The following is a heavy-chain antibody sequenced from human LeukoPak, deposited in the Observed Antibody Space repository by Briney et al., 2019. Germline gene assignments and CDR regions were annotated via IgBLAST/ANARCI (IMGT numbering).Heavy chain of an antibody. J-gene: IGHJ4*02. V-gene: IGHV3-7*01. CDR2: IKQDGSEK. Sequence: GGSLRLSCAASGFTFSSYWMSWVRQAPGKGLEWVANIKQDGSEKYYVDSVKGRLTISRDNAKNSLYLQMNSLRAEDTAVYYCARDKIGYCSSTSCYYFDYWGQGTLVTVSS. CDR3: ARDKIGYCSSTSCYYFDY. CDR1: GFTFSSYW. D-gene: IGHD2-2*01.